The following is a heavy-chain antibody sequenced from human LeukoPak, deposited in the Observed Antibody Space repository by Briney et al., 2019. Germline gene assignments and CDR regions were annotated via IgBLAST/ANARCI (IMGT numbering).Heavy chain of an antibody. CDR1: GGSFSGYY. CDR3: SRESGPYSPFGH. CDR2: ISLSGYT. D-gene: IGHD1-26*01. V-gene: IGHV4-34*10. J-gene: IGHJ4*02. Sequence: PSETLSLTCAVYGGSFSGYYWSWVRQSPGRGLEWIGEISLSGYTGFNPSLRGRVTMSLDESKNHLSLTLTSVTAADTAIYYCSRESGPYSPFGHWGQGILVTVTT.